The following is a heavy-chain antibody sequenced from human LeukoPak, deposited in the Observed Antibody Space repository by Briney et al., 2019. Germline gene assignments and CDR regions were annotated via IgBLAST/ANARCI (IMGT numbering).Heavy chain of an antibody. CDR3: ARDKRIAYCSGGGRCYPYYFDS. J-gene: IGHJ4*02. CDR1: GGAITSSY. CDR2: ISNSGST. D-gene: IGHD2-15*01. Sequence: PSETLSLTCTVSGGAITSSYWSWVRQPPGKGLEYIGHISNSGSTNYNPSLKSRVTISVDTSKNQLSVNLTSVTAADTAVYYCARDKRIAYCSGGGRCYPYYFDSWGQGTLVTVSS. V-gene: IGHV4-59*01.